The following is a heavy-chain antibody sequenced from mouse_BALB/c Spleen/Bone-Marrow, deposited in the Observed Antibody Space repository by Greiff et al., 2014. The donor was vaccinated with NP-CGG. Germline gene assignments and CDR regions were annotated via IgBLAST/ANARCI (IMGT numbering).Heavy chain of an antibody. CDR1: GYTFTSYW. J-gene: IGHJ2*01. D-gene: IGHD2-12*01. V-gene: IGHV1-87*01. Sequence: QVQLQQSGAELARPGASVKLSCKASGYTFTSYWMQWVKQRPGQGPEWIGAIYPGDGDTRYTQKFKGKATLTADKSSSTAYMQLSSLASEDSAVYYCARRRREYYFDYWGQGTTLTVSS. CDR3: ARRRREYYFDY. CDR2: IYPGDGDT.